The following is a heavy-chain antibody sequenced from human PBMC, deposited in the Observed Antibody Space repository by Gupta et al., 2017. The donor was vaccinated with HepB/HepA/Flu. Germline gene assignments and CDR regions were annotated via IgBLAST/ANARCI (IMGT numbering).Heavy chain of an antibody. V-gene: IGHV3-66*01. Sequence: EVHQVESGGGLLQPGGSLRLSFAASGFTGSNSYVSGVRQAPGKGLEWVSVIYSGGSTYDADSVKGRLTIARDNSKNTVYLQMNRLRAEDTAVDYCARGHQWLRKGGQGTMVTVSS. CDR2: IYSGGST. D-gene: IGHD5-12*01. CDR3: ARGHQWLRK. CDR1: GFTGSNSY. J-gene: IGHJ4*02.